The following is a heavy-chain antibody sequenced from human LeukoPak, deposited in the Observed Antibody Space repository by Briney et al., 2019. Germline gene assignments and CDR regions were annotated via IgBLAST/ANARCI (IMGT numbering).Heavy chain of an antibody. CDR1: GYTFTSYG. D-gene: IGHD6-6*01. J-gene: IGHJ6*03. V-gene: IGHV1-2*02. CDR3: ARGIAARLLHYYYYMDV. Sequence: ASVKVSCKASGYTFTSYGISWVRQAPGQGLEWMGWINPNSGGTAYAQKFQGRVTMTRDTSISTAYMDLSRLRSDDTAVYYCARGIAARLLHYYYYMDVWGKGTTVTVSS. CDR2: INPNSGGT.